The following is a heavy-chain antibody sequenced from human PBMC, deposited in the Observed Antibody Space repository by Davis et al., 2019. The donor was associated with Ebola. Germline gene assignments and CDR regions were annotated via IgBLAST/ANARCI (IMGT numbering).Heavy chain of an antibody. CDR3: ARERGELRLLGAFDI. CDR2: ISSSSSTI. CDR1: GFTFSSYS. J-gene: IGHJ3*02. Sequence: PGGSLRLSCAASGFTFSSYSMNWVRQAPGKGLEWVSYISSSSSTIYYADSVKGRFTISRDNSKNTLYLQMNSLRAEDTAVYYCARERGELRLLGAFDIWGQGTMVTVSS. D-gene: IGHD1-26*01. V-gene: IGHV3-48*01.